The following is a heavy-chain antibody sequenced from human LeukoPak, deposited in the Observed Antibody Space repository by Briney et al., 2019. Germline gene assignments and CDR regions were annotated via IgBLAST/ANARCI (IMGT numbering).Heavy chain of an antibody. CDR3: ARGWGMATLDAFDI. Sequence: EASVKVSCKASGYTFTSYAMHWVRQAPGQRLEWMGWISAYNGNTNYAQKLQGRVTMTTDTSTSTAYMELRSLRSDDTAVYYCARGWGMATLDAFDIWGQGTMVTVSS. D-gene: IGHD5-24*01. CDR1: GYTFTSYA. CDR2: ISAYNGNT. J-gene: IGHJ3*02. V-gene: IGHV1-18*01.